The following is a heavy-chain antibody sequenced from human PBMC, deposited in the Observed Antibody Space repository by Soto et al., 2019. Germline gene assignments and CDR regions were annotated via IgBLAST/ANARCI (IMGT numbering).Heavy chain of an antibody. D-gene: IGHD3-10*01. Sequence: ASVKVSCKASGYTFTSYYMHWVRQAPGQGLEWMGIINPSGGSTSYAQKFQGRVTMTRDTSTSTVYMELSSLRSEDTAVYYCACDWNGSGSYPDHWFDPWGQGTLVTVSS. V-gene: IGHV1-46*03. J-gene: IGHJ5*02. CDR1: GYTFTSYY. CDR3: ACDWNGSGSYPDHWFDP. CDR2: INPSGGST.